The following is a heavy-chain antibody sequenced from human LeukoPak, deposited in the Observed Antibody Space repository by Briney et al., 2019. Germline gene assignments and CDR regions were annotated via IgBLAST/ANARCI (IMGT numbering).Heavy chain of an antibody. CDR2: INPSGGST. CDR3: ARDRNSGGKSWYYFDY. V-gene: IGHV1-46*01. Sequence: ASVKVSCKASGYTFTSYYMHWVRQAPGQGLEWMGIINPSGGSTSYAQKFQGRVTMTRDTSTSTVYMELSSLRSEDTAVYYCARDRNSGGKSWYYFDYWGQETLVTVSS. D-gene: IGHD4-23*01. J-gene: IGHJ4*02. CDR1: GYTFTSYY.